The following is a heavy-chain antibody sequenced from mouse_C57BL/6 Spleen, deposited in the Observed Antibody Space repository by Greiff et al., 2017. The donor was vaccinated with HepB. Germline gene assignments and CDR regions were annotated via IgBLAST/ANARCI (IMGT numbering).Heavy chain of an antibody. V-gene: IGHV1-4*01. CDR2: INPSSGYT. D-gene: IGHD4-1*02. CDR1: GYTFTSYT. CDR3: ARSANWDYYAMDY. J-gene: IGHJ4*01. Sequence: QVQLQESGAELARPGASVKMSCKASGYTFTSYTMHWVKQRPGQGLEWIGHINPSSGYTKYNQKFKDKATLTADKSSSTAYMQLSSLTSEDSAVYYCARSANWDYYAMDYWGQGTTVTVSS.